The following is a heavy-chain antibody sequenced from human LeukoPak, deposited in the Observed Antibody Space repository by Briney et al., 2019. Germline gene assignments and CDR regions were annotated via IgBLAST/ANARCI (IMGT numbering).Heavy chain of an antibody. Sequence: ASVKVSCKASGYTLPSYDINWVRQATGQGLEGMGWMNPNSGNTGYAQKFQGRVPMTRNTSISTAYMELSSLRSEDPAVYYCARERYCSSTSLGYGIDVWGQETTVTVSS. J-gene: IGHJ6*02. V-gene: IGHV1-8*01. CDR3: ARERYCSSTSLGYGIDV. CDR1: GYTLPSYD. CDR2: MNPNSGNT. D-gene: IGHD2-2*01.